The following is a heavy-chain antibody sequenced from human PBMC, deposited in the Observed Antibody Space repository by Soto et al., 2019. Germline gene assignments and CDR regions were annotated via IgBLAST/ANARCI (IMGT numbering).Heavy chain of an antibody. Sequence: SETLSLTCTVSGGSISSYYWSWIRQPPGKGLEWIGYIYYSGSTNYNPSLKSRATISVDTSKNQFSLKLSSVTAADTAVYYCARHGMATTHFDYWGQGTLVTVSS. CDR3: ARHGMATTHFDY. CDR2: IYYSGST. CDR1: GGSISSYY. V-gene: IGHV4-59*08. J-gene: IGHJ4*02. D-gene: IGHD5-12*01.